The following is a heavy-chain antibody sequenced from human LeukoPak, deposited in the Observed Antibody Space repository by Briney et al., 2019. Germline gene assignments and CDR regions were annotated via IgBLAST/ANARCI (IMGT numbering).Heavy chain of an antibody. CDR3: ATRISSNYPPNAFDI. CDR1: GGSFSGYY. D-gene: IGHD2-2*01. Sequence: SETLSLTCAVYGGSFSGYYWSWIRQPPGKGLEWIGEINHSGSTNYNPSLKSRVTISVDTSKNQFSLKLSSVTAADTAVYYCATRISSNYPPNAFDIWGQGTMVTVSS. V-gene: IGHV4-34*01. J-gene: IGHJ3*02. CDR2: INHSGST.